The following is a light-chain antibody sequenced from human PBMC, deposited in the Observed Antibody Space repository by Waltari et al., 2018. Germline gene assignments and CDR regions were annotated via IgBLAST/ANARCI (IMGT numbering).Light chain of an antibody. Sequence: QAVVTQEPSLTVSPGGTVTLTCGSSTGAVTSGHYPYWFQQKPGQAPRTLIYDTTNKHSWTPARFSASLLGGKAALTLSAAQPDDEADYYCLLSYSGARVFGGGTKPTVL. CDR3: LLSYSGARV. V-gene: IGLV7-46*01. J-gene: IGLJ2*01. CDR2: DTT. CDR1: TGAVTSGHY.